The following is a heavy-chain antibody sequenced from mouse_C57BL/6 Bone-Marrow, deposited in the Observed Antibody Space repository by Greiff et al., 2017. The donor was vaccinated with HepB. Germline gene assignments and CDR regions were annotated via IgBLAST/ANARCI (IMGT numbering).Heavy chain of an antibody. Sequence: VKLQQPGAELVMPGASVKLSCKASGYTFTSYWMHWVKQRPGQGLEWIGEIDPSDSYTNYNQKFKGKSTLTVHKSSSAAYMQLSSLTSEDSAVYYCARWGCSGSSYAMDYWGQGTSVTVSS. J-gene: IGHJ4*01. CDR2: IDPSDSYT. V-gene: IGHV1-69*01. D-gene: IGHD1-1*01. CDR3: ARWGCSGSSYAMDY. CDR1: GYTFTSYW.